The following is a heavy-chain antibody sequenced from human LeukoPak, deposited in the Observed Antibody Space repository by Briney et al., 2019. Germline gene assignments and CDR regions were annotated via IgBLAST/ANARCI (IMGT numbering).Heavy chain of an antibody. V-gene: IGHV1-18*01. CDR1: GYTFTSYG. Sequence: ASVRVSCTASGYTFTSYGISWVRQAPGQGLEWMGWISAYNGNTNYAQKLQGRVTMTTDTSTSTAYMELRSLRSDDTAVYYCARSAAAGTGRSSFDYWGQGTLVTVSS. J-gene: IGHJ4*02. CDR3: ARSAAAGTGRSSFDY. CDR2: ISAYNGNT. D-gene: IGHD6-13*01.